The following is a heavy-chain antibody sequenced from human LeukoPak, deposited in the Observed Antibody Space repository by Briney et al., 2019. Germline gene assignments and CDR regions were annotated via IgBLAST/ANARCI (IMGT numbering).Heavy chain of an antibody. CDR1: GFSFSSYW. CDR2: INTDGSST. D-gene: IGHD4-11*01. CDR3: ARDGSTVTTWGADY. V-gene: IGHV3-74*01. J-gene: IGHJ4*02. Sequence: GGSLRLSCAASGFSFSSYWMHWVRQAPGEGLVWVSHINTDGSSTNYADSVKGRFTISRDNAKNSLYLQMNSLRAEDTAVYYCARDGSTVTTWGADYWGQGTLVTVSS.